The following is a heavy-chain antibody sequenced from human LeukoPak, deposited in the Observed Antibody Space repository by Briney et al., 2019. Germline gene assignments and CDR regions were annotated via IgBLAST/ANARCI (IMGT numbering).Heavy chain of an antibody. J-gene: IGHJ4*02. V-gene: IGHV3-23*01. Sequence: GGSLRLSCAASGFTFSSYAMSWVRQAPGKGLEWVSAISGSGGSTYYVDSVKGRFTISRDNSKNTLYLQMNSLRAEDTAVYYCAKDSLVGATPFIFDYWGQGTLVTVSS. CDR3: AKDSLVGATPFIFDY. CDR2: ISGSGGST. D-gene: IGHD1-26*01. CDR1: GFTFSSYA.